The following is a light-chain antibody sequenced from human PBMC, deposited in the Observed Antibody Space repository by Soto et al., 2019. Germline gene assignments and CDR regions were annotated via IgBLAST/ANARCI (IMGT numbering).Light chain of an antibody. CDR1: SSDVGGYNY. CDR2: DVT. Sequence: QSALTQPASVSGSPGQSITISCTGTSSDVGGYNYVSWYQQHPGKAPKLMIYDVTNRPSGVSNRFSGSKSGNTASLTISGLPAEDEADYYCCSYAGSSTPYVFGTGTKVTVL. CDR3: CSYAGSSTPYV. V-gene: IGLV2-14*01. J-gene: IGLJ1*01.